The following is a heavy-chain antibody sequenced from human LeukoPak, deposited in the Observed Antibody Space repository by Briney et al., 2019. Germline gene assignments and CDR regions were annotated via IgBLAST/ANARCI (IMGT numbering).Heavy chain of an antibody. J-gene: IGHJ4*02. Sequence: SETLSLSCAVYGGPFSGYYWSWIRQPPGKGQEWIREINHSGSTNYNPSLKSRVTISVDTSKNQFSLRLSSVTAADTAVYYCARGLRSYYFDYWGQGTLVTVSS. V-gene: IGHV4-34*01. CDR1: GGPFSGYY. CDR2: INHSGST. CDR3: ARGLRSYYFDY.